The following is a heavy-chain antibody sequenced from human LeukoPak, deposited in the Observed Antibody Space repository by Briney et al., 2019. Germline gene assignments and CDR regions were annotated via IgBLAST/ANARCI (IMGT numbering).Heavy chain of an antibody. CDR1: GDSISSGDYY. V-gene: IGHV4-61*02. D-gene: IGHD4-17*01. J-gene: IGHJ4*02. Sequence: PSETLSLTCTVSGDSISSGDYYWSWIRQPAEKGLEWIGRIYTSGSTNYNPSLKSRVTISVDTSKNQFSLKLTSVTAADTAVYYCARDYDYGADYWGQGTLVTVSS. CDR2: IYTSGST. CDR3: ARDYDYGADY.